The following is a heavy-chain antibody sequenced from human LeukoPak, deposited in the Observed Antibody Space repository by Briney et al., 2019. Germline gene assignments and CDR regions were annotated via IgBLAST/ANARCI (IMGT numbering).Heavy chain of an antibody. Sequence: SETLSLTCAVSIYSISSGYYWGWIRQPPGKGLEWIGSIHHSGSTYYNPSLKSRVTISVDTSNNQFSLKLTSVTAADTAVYYCASFGYSGGYWGQGTLVTVSS. CDR2: IHHSGST. CDR1: IYSISSGYY. V-gene: IGHV4-38-2*01. CDR3: ASFGYSGGY. J-gene: IGHJ4*02. D-gene: IGHD5-12*01.